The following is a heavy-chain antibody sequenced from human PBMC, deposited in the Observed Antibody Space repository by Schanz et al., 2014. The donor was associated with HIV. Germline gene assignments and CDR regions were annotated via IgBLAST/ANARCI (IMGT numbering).Heavy chain of an antibody. CDR3: RGYRFYYGVDF. CDR2: SRVKSDSYAT. D-gene: IGHD5-18*01. Sequence: EVQLLDSGGGLVQPGGSLRLTCAASGFTFRSYAMTWVRQAPGKGLDWVTRSRVKSDSYATEYAASVTGRFTISRDDSKNSVYLQMNSLNIEDTAVYYCRGYRFYYGVDFWGQGTTVTVS. CDR1: GFTFRSYA. V-gene: IGHV3-72*01. J-gene: IGHJ6*02.